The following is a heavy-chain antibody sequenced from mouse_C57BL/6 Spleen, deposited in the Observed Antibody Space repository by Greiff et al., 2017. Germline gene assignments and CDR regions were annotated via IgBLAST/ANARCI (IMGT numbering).Heavy chain of an antibody. CDR2: IYPGNSDT. J-gene: IGHJ2*01. V-gene: IGHV1-5*01. Sequence: VQLQQSGTVLARPGASVKMSCKTSGYTFTSYWMHWVKQRPGQGLEWIGAIYPGNSDTSYNQKFKGKSKLTAVTSASTAYMELSSLTNEDSAVYYCTRSEAYYGSGYGDFDYWGQGTTLTVSS. CDR3: TRSEAYYGSGYGDFDY. D-gene: IGHD1-1*01. CDR1: GYTFTSYW.